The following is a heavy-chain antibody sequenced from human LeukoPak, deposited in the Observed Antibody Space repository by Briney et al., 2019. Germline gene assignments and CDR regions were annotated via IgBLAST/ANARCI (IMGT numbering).Heavy chain of an antibody. J-gene: IGHJ5*02. CDR3: ARSGGITGTTSWFDP. CDR1: GGSISSYY. Sequence: PSETLSLTCTVSGGSISSYYWSWIRQPPGKGLEWIGYIYYSGGTNYNPSLKSRVTISVDTSKNQFSLKLSSVTAADTAVYYCARSGGITGTTSWFDPWGQGTPVTVSS. D-gene: IGHD1-20*01. V-gene: IGHV4-59*01. CDR2: IYYSGGT.